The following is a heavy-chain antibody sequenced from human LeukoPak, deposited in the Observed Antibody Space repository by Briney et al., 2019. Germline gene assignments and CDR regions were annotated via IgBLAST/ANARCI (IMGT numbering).Heavy chain of an antibody. Sequence: SQTLSLTCAISGDSVSSNSAAWNWIRQSPSRGLEWLGRTYYRSKWYNDYAVSLKSRITINPDTSKNQFSLQLNSVTPEDTAVYYCASSPYSSGWPRYYYYGMDVWGQGTTVTVSS. CDR1: GDSVSSNSAA. CDR3: ASSPYSSGWPRYYYYGMDV. V-gene: IGHV6-1*01. D-gene: IGHD6-19*01. J-gene: IGHJ6*02. CDR2: TYYRSKWYN.